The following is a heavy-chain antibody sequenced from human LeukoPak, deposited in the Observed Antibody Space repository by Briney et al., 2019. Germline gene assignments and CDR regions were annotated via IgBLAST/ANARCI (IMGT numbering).Heavy chain of an antibody. D-gene: IGHD6-13*01. J-gene: IGHJ4*02. CDR2: INPISGGS. CDR1: GYTFSGYH. V-gene: IGHV1-2*02. Sequence: ASVNVSCKTSGYTFSGYHIHWVRQAPGQGLEWMGWINPISGGSKYAQNFQGRVTMTRDTSIRTAYMELSGLRSDDTAVYYCARDRVGSRCYPDYWGQGTLVTVSS. CDR3: ARDRVGSRCYPDY.